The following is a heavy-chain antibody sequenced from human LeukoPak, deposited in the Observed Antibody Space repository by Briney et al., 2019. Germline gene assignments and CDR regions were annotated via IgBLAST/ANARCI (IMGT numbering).Heavy chain of an antibody. CDR3: AKSGCDFWSGYYHSGWFDY. Sequence: GGSLRLSCAASGFTFSSYAMSWVRQPPGKGLEWVSAISGSGDSTYYADSVKGRFTISRDNSKNTLYLQMNSLRAEGTAVYYCAKSGCDFWSGYYHSGWFDYWGQGTLVTVSS. D-gene: IGHD3-3*01. V-gene: IGHV3-23*01. CDR1: GFTFSSYA. J-gene: IGHJ4*02. CDR2: ISGSGDST.